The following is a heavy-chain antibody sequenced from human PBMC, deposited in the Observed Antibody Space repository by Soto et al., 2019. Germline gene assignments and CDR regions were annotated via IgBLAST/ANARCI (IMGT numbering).Heavy chain of an antibody. CDR3: AKVLSSRTVGEDSEYFQH. CDR2: ISGSGGST. J-gene: IGHJ1*01. D-gene: IGHD3-10*01. CDR1: GFTFSSYA. V-gene: IGHV3-23*01. Sequence: EVQLLESGGGLVQPGGSLRLSCAASGFTFSSYAMSWVRQAPGKGLEWVSAISGSGGSTYYADSVKGRFTISRDNSKNTLYLQMNSLRAEDTAVYYCAKVLSSRTVGEDSEYFQHWGQGTLVTVSS.